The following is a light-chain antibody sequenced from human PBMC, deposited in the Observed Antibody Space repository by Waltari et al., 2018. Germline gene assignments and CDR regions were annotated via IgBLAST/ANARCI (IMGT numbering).Light chain of an antibody. CDR3: SSYTSSSTLV. CDR1: SSDVGSYNY. CDR2: DVT. V-gene: IGLV2-14*01. Sequence: QSALTQPASVSGSPGQSITISCTGTSSDVGSYNYVSWYQQHPGKAPKLMIYDVTTRPSVVSNRFSGSKSGKTASLAISGLQAEDEADYYCSSYTSSSTLVFGVGTKVTVL. J-gene: IGLJ1*01.